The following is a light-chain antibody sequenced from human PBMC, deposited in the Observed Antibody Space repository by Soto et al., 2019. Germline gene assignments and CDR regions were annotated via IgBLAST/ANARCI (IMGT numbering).Light chain of an antibody. CDR3: AAWEDSLNGYV. Sequence: QSVLTQPPSASGTPGQRVTISCSGSSSNIGTKTVNWYQQLPGTAPKLLIYSNNQRPSGVPDRFSVSKSGTSASLAISGLQSEDEADYYCAAWEDSLNGYVFGTGTKLTVL. CDR1: SSNIGTKT. CDR2: SNN. V-gene: IGLV1-44*01. J-gene: IGLJ1*01.